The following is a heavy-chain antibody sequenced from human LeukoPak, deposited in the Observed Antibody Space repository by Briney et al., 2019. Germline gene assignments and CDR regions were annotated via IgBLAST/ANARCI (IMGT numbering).Heavy chain of an antibody. V-gene: IGHV1-24*01. CDR2: FDPEDGET. D-gene: IGHD4-23*01. J-gene: IGHJ6*02. Sequence: ASVKVSCKVSGYTLTELSMHWVRQAPGKGLEWMGGFDPEDGETIYAQKFQGRVTITADESTSTAYMELSSLRSEDTAVYYCARGGSGPYVGLFDVWGQGTTVTVSS. CDR3: ARGGSGPYVGLFDV. CDR1: GYTLTELS.